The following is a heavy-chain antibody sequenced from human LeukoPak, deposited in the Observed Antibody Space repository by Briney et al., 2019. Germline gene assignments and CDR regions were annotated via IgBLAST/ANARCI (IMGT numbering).Heavy chain of an antibody. V-gene: IGHV6-1*01. Sequence: SQTLSLTCAISGDSVSGNRATWNWLRQSPSRGLEWLGRIYYRSKWYADYAVSVKGRITINPDTSKNQFSLLLNSVTPEDTAVYFCGRAEHHWGPEYWGQGTLVTVSS. CDR1: GDSVSGNRAT. CDR2: IYYRSKWYA. D-gene: IGHD7-27*01. CDR3: GRAEHHWGPEY. J-gene: IGHJ4*02.